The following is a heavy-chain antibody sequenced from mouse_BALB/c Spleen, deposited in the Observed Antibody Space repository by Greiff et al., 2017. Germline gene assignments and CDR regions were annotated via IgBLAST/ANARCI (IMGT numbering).Heavy chain of an antibody. CDR2: ISSGGST. CDR3: AREGTTVVAYYAMDY. CDR1: GFTFSSYA. J-gene: IGHJ4*01. D-gene: IGHD1-1*01. V-gene: IGHV5-6-5*01. Sequence: EVQLVESGGGLVKPGGSLKLSCAASGFTFSSYAMSWVRQTPAKRLEWVASISSGGSTYYPDSVKGRFTISRDNARNILYLQMSSLRSEDTAMYYCAREGTTVVAYYAMDYWGQGTSVTVSS.